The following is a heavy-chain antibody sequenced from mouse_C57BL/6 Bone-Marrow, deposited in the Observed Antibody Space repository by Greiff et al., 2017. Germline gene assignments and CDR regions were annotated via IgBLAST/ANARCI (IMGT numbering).Heavy chain of an antibody. Sequence: QVQLQQPGAELVKPGASVKLSCKASGYTFTSYWMHWVKQRPGRGLEWIGRIDPNRGGTKYNEKFKSKATLTVDKPSSTAYMQLSSLTSEDSAVYDCERWFNYYGRSHKGFDYWGQGTTLTVSS. CDR1: GYTFTSYW. CDR2: IDPNRGGT. CDR3: ERWFNYYGRSHKGFDY. J-gene: IGHJ2*01. D-gene: IGHD1-1*01. V-gene: IGHV1-72*01.